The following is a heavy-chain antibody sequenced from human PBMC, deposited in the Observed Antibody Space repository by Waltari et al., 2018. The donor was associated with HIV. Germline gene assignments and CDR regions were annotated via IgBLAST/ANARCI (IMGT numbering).Heavy chain of an antibody. Sequence: QVQLQQWGAGLLKPSETLSLTCAVYGGSFSGYYWSWIRQPPGKGLEWIGEINHSGSTTYNPSLKSRVTISVDTSKNQFSLKLNSVTAADTAVYYCARGRSSGGLFWWGQGTLVTVSS. CDR2: INHSGST. CDR1: GGSFSGYY. V-gene: IGHV4-34*01. D-gene: IGHD2-15*01. CDR3: ARGRSSGGLFW. J-gene: IGHJ4*02.